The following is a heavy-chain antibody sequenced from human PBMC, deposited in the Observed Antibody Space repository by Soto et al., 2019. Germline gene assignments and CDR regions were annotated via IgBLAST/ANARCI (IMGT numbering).Heavy chain of an antibody. J-gene: IGHJ3*02. Sequence: GGSLRLSCAASGFTFSSYAMSWVRQAPGKGLEWVSAISGSGGSTYYADSVKGRFTISRDNSKNTLYLQMNSLRAEDTAVYYCAKDRGKTYYDFWSGPDAFDIWGQGTMVTVAS. D-gene: IGHD3-3*01. CDR1: GFTFSSYA. CDR2: ISGSGGST. V-gene: IGHV3-23*01. CDR3: AKDRGKTYYDFWSGPDAFDI.